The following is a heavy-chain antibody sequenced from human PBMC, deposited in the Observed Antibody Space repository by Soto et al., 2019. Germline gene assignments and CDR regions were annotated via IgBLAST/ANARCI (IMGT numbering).Heavy chain of an antibody. CDR2: IYYSGST. V-gene: IGHV4-30-4*01. D-gene: IGHD4-4*01. Sequence: SENLSLTCTVSGGSISSCDYYWSWIRHPPGKGLEWIGYIYYSGSTYYNPSLKSRVTISVDTSKNQFSLRLSSVTAADTAVYYCARGSTTVTTLPFDPWGQGTLVTVSS. CDR1: GGSISSCDYY. J-gene: IGHJ5*02. CDR3: ARGSTTVTTLPFDP.